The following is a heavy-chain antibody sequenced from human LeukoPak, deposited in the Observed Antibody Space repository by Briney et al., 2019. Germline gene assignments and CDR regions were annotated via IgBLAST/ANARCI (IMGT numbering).Heavy chain of an antibody. J-gene: IGHJ4*02. CDR3: ARGDYDSSGYYYIY. CDR1: GFTFSSYA. CDR2: ISSSSSYI. Sequence: GGSLRLSCAASGFTFSSYAMHWVRQAPGKGLEWVSSISSSSSYIYYADSVKGRFTISRDNAKNSLYLQMNSLRAEDTAVYYCARGDYDSSGYYYIYWGQGTLVTVSS. D-gene: IGHD3-22*01. V-gene: IGHV3-21*01.